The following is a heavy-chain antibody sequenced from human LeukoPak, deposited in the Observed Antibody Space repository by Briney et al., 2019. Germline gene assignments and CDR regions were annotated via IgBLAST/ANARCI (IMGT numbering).Heavy chain of an antibody. J-gene: IGHJ5*02. CDR3: TKNLDYGWCDP. V-gene: IGHV4-4*07. D-gene: IGHD4-17*01. Sequence: PSETLSLTCTVSGGSISNYYCGWIRQPAGKGLEWIGRIYTSGTTNYNPSLMSRVTMSVDTSKNQFSLKLSSVTAADTAVYYCTKNLDYGWCDPWGQGTLVTVSS. CDR1: GGSISNYY. CDR2: IYTSGTT.